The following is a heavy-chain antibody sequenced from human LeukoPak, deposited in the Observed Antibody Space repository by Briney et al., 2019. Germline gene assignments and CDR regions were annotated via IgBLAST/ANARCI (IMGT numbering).Heavy chain of an antibody. V-gene: IGHV4-38-2*02. CDR1: GYSISSGYS. CDR3: ARHLTEELYYFDY. CDR2: IYHSGNT. D-gene: IGHD1-7*01. Sequence: PSETLSLTCTVSGYSISSGYSWGWIRQPPGKGLEWIGSIYHSGNTYYNPSLKSRVTISVDTSKNQFSLKLSSVTAADTAVYYCARHLTEELYYFDYWGQGTLVTVSS. J-gene: IGHJ4*02.